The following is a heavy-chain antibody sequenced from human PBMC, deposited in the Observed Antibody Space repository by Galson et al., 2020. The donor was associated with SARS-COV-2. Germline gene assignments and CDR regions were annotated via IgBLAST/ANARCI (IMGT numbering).Heavy chain of an antibody. CDR1: GGSISSTSYY. CDR2: INHSGRT. CDR3: ASSWAADWYFDL. Sequence: SETLSLTCIVSGGSISSTSYYWAWIRQPPGKGLEWFGSINHSGRTNYNPSVKSRVTISVDTSSNQFSLKMRSVTAADTAVDYCASSWAADWYFDLWGRGTLVTVSS. J-gene: IGHJ2*01. D-gene: IGHD6-25*01. V-gene: IGHV4-39*07.